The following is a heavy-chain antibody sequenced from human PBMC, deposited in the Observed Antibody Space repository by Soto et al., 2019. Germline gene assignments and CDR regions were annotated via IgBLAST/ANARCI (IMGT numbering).Heavy chain of an antibody. CDR3: AADLAAWVTYDVHSANGMDV. J-gene: IGHJ6*02. CDR2: IVVGSGNT. D-gene: IGHD3-22*01. Sequence: PSVKVSCKASGFTFTSSAVQWVRQARGQRLEWIGWIVVGSGNTNYAQKFQERVTITRDMSTSTAYMELSSLRSEDTAVYYCAADLAAWVTYDVHSANGMDVWGQGTTVTVSS. CDR1: GFTFTSSA. V-gene: IGHV1-58*01.